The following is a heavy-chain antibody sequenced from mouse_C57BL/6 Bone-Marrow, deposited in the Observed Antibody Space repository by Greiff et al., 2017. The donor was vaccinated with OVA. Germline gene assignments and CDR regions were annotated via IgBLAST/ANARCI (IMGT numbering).Heavy chain of an antibody. CDR2: IYPGSGST. V-gene: IGHV1-55*01. Sequence: QVQLQQPGAELVKPGASVKMSCKASGYTFTSYWITWVKQRPGQGLEWIGDIYPGSGSTNYNEKFKSKATLPVDTSSSTAYMQLSSLTSEDSAVYYCARLTIYYHYSGYFDDWGQGTTLTVSS. CDR1: GYTFTSYW. D-gene: IGHD2-4*01. J-gene: IGHJ2*01. CDR3: ARLTIYYHYSGYFDD.